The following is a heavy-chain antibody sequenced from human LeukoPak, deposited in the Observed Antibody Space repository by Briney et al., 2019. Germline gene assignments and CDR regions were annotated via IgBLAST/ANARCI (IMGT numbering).Heavy chain of an antibody. D-gene: IGHD6-13*01. CDR3: ARHRIVAAGLYYFDY. CDR2: IYYSGSS. Sequence: SETLSLTCTVSGDSFSSSSYNWGWIRQPPGKGLEWIGSIYYSGSSYYNPSLKRRATISVDTSKDQFSLRLSSVTAADTAVYYCARHRIVAAGLYYFDYWGQGTLVTVSS. CDR1: GDSFSSSSYN. J-gene: IGHJ4*02. V-gene: IGHV4-39*01.